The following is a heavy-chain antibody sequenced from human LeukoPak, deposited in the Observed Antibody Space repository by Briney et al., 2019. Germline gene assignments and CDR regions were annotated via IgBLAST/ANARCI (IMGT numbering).Heavy chain of an antibody. Sequence: SETLSLTCAVYGGSFNDYYWSWIRQPPGKGLEWIGEINRSGSTDYNPSLKSRVTISVDTSKNQFSLKLRSVTAADTAVYFCARVQTVHAYLWGSYRKESYFDYWGQGTLVTVSS. CDR2: INRSGST. J-gene: IGHJ4*02. D-gene: IGHD3-16*02. CDR3: ARVQTVHAYLWGSYRKESYFDY. CDR1: GGSFNDYY. V-gene: IGHV4-34*01.